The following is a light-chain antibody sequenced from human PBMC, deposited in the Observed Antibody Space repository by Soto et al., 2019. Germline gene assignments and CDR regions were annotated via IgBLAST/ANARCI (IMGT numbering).Light chain of an antibody. V-gene: IGKV1-39*01. CDR3: QQTFTTPHT. Sequence: DIRMTQSPSSLSASVGDRVTITCRASQHISVSLNWYQQKQGEAPKLLMYAASTLPSGVPSRFSGSGSGTDFTLTISSLQPGDFASYYCQQTFTTPHTFGQGTKLEIK. CDR1: QHISVS. CDR2: AAS. J-gene: IGKJ2*01.